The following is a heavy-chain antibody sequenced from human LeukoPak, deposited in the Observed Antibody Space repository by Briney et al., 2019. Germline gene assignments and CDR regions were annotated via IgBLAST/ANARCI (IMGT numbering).Heavy chain of an antibody. D-gene: IGHD1-26*01. Sequence: PSETLSLTCIVSGGSISSYYWSWIRQPAGKGLEWIGRIYNSGSTNYNPSLKSRVTMSVDTSKNQFPLKLSSVTAADTAVYYCATDGPSGSYDHWGQGTLVTVSS. CDR3: ATDGPSGSYDH. CDR2: IYNSGST. J-gene: IGHJ5*02. V-gene: IGHV4-4*07. CDR1: GGSISSYY.